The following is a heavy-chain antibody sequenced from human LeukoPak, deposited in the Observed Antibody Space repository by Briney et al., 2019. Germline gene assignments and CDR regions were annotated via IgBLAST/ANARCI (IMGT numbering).Heavy chain of an antibody. Sequence: SVKVSCKASGGTFSSYAISWVRQAPGQGLEWMGGIIPIFGTANYAQKFQGRVTITADESTSTAYMELSSLRSEDTAVYYCARARDGYNHFDYWGQGTLVTVSS. CDR2: IIPIFGTA. J-gene: IGHJ4*02. V-gene: IGHV1-69*13. CDR3: ARARDGYNHFDY. D-gene: IGHD5-24*01. CDR1: GGTFSSYA.